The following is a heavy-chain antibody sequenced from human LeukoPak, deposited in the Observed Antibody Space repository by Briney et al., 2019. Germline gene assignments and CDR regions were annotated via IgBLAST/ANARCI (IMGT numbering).Heavy chain of an antibody. CDR3: ATESPRRQYYYDPNWFDP. CDR2: FDPEDGET. CDR1: GYTFTSYY. D-gene: IGHD3-22*01. V-gene: IGHV1-24*01. Sequence: ASVKVSCKASGYTFTSYYMHWARQAPGKGLEWMGGFDPEDGETIYAQKFQGRVTMTEDTSTDTAYMELSSLRSDDTAVYYCATESPRRQYYYDPNWFDPWGQGTLVTVSS. J-gene: IGHJ5*02.